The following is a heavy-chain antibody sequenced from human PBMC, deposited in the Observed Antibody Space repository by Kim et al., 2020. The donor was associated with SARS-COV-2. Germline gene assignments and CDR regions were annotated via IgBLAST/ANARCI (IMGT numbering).Heavy chain of an antibody. D-gene: IGHD2-21*02. Sequence: PSLKRRVTISVDTSKNQFSLKLSSVTAADTAVYYCATPGAPFSVTYYFDYWGQGTLVTVSS. V-gene: IGHV4-39*07. J-gene: IGHJ4*02. CDR3: ATPGAPFSVTYYFDY.